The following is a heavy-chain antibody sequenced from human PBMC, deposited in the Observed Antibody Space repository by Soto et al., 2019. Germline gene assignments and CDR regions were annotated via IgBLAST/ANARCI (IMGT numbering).Heavy chain of an antibody. V-gene: IGHV1-69*12. D-gene: IGHD6-13*01. Sequence: QVQLVQSGAEVKKPGSSVKVSCKASGGTFSSYAISWVRQAPGQGLEWMGGIIPIFGTANYAQKFQGRVTIXXDXAXXTAYMELSSLRSEDTAVYYCARDGMYSSSWYWFDPWGQGTLVTVSS. J-gene: IGHJ5*02. CDR1: GGTFSSYA. CDR2: IIPIFGTA. CDR3: ARDGMYSSSWYWFDP.